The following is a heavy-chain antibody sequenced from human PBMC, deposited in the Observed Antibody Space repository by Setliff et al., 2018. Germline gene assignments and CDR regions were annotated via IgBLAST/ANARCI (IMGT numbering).Heavy chain of an antibody. V-gene: IGHV4-61*02. Sequence: SETLSLTCTVSGGSISSGSYYWSWIRHPAGKGLEWIGRVYTNGGSDYSPFLKSRVSISLDTSKNQFSLKLISVTAADTAVYYCAGVYGENDLPDIWGQGTMVTVS. J-gene: IGHJ3*02. CDR3: AGVYGENDLPDI. CDR1: GGSISSGSYY. CDR2: VYTNGGS. D-gene: IGHD4-17*01.